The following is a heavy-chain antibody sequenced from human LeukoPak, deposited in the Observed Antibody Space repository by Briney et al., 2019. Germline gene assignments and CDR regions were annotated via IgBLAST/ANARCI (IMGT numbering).Heavy chain of an antibody. Sequence: GGSLRLSCAASGFTFSTCSMTWVRQAPGKGLEWVSSISRGSSYIYYADSLKGRFTISRDNAKNSLYLQMNSLRAEDTAVYYCARGDIALAGRLDYWGQGTLVTVSS. CDR3: ARGDIALAGRLDY. CDR2: ISRGSSYI. J-gene: IGHJ4*02. V-gene: IGHV3-21*01. D-gene: IGHD6-19*01. CDR1: GFTFSTCS.